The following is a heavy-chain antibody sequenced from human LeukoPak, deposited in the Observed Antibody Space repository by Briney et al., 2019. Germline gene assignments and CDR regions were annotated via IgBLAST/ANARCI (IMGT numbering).Heavy chain of an antibody. CDR3: AKDGVVVVAATHLFDY. CDR2: ISGSGGST. CDR1: GFTFSSYG. V-gene: IGHV3-23*01. J-gene: IGHJ4*02. D-gene: IGHD2-15*01. Sequence: PGGSLRLSCAASGFTFSSYGMSWVRQAPGKGLEWVSAISGSGGSTYYADSVKGRFTISRDNSKNTLYLQMNSLRAEDTAVYYCAKDGVVVVAATHLFDYWGQGTLVTVSS.